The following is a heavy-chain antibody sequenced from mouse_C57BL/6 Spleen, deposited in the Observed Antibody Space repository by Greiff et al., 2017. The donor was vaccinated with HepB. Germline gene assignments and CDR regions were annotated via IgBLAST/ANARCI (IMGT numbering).Heavy chain of an antibody. V-gene: IGHV5-16*01. CDR1: GFTFSDYY. Sequence: EVQVVESEGGLVQPGSSMKLSCTASGFTFSDYYMAWVRQVPEKGLEWVANINYDGSSTYYLDSLKSRFIISRDNAKNILYLQMSSLKSEDTATYYCARRDSWYFDVWGTGTTVTVSS. CDR3: ARRDSWYFDV. J-gene: IGHJ1*03. D-gene: IGHD3-3*01. CDR2: INYDGSST.